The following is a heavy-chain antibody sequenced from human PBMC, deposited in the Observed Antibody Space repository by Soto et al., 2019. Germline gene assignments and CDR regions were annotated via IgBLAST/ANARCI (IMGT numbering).Heavy chain of an antibody. J-gene: IGHJ6*02. D-gene: IGHD3-3*01. Sequence: SGGSLRLSCAASGFTFSSYWMSWVRQAPGKGLEWVANIKQDGSEKYYVDSVKGRFTISRDNAKNSLYLQMNSLRAEDTAVYYCARDRREWLYPTYYYYGMDVWGQGTTVTVSS. CDR2: IKQDGSEK. V-gene: IGHV3-7*05. CDR1: GFTFSSYW. CDR3: ARDRREWLYPTYYYYGMDV.